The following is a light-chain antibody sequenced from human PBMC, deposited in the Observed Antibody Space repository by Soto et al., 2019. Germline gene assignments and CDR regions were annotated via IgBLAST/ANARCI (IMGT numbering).Light chain of an antibody. CDR2: GNS. Sequence: QSVLTQPPSVSGAPGQRVTLSCTGSSSNIGAGYDVHWYQQLPGTAPKLLIYGNSNRPSGVPDRFSGSKSGTSASLAITGLQAEDEADYYCQSYDSSLSVHVVFGGGTTLTVL. CDR3: QSYDSSLSVHVV. V-gene: IGLV1-40*01. J-gene: IGLJ2*01. CDR1: SSNIGAGYD.